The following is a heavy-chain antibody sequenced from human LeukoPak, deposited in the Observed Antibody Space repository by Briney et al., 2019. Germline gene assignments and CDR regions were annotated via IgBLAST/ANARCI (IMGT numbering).Heavy chain of an antibody. CDR3: ARARRDGYNYIDY. CDR1: GGSLSSGSYY. V-gene: IGHV4-31*03. CDR2: IHYSGST. D-gene: IGHD5-24*01. J-gene: IGHJ4*02. Sequence: SQTLSLTCIVSGGSLSSGSYYWSWSRQHPGKGLEWIGYIHYSGSTYYNPSLKSRVTISIDTSKSHFSLKLSSVTAAHTAVYYCARARRDGYNYIDYWGEGTLVTVSS.